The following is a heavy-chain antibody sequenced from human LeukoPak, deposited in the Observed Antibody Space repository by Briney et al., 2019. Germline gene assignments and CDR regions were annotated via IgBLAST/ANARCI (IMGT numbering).Heavy chain of an antibody. Sequence: GGSLRLSCAAPGFTFSSYSMNWVRQAPGKGLEWVSSISSSSSYIYYADSVKGRFTISRDNAKNSLYLQMNSLRAEDTAVYYCARDPYSGYDFPFDYWGQGTLVTVSS. CDR3: ARDPYSGYDFPFDY. CDR1: GFTFSSYS. CDR2: ISSSSSYI. V-gene: IGHV3-21*01. D-gene: IGHD5-12*01. J-gene: IGHJ4*02.